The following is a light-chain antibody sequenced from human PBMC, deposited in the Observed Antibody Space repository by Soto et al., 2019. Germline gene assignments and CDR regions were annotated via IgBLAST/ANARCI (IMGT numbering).Light chain of an antibody. Sequence: QSVLTQSPSVSGAPGQRVTISCTENSSNIGAGYDVHWYQQLPGTAPKLLIYGNSNRPSGVPDRFSGSKSGTSASLAITGLQAEDEADYYCQSYDSSLSGVVFGGGTKLTVL. V-gene: IGLV1-40*01. CDR1: SSNIGAGYD. CDR3: QSYDSSLSGVV. CDR2: GNS. J-gene: IGLJ2*01.